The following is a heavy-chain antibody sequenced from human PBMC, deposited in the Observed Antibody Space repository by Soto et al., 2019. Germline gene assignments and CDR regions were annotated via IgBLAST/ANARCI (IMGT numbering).Heavy chain of an antibody. J-gene: IGHJ3*02. CDR3: AHRGDSGSSRAFHI. Sequence: QITLKESGPALVKPTQPLTLTCTFSGFSLSTSGVGVGWLRQPPGKALEWLALIYWDDDKRYSPSVKSRLTITKDTSKNQVVLTMTNLDPVDTATYYCAHRGDSGSSRAFHIWGQGTMVTVSS. D-gene: IGHD6-25*01. CDR1: GFSLSTSGVG. V-gene: IGHV2-5*02. CDR2: IYWDDDK.